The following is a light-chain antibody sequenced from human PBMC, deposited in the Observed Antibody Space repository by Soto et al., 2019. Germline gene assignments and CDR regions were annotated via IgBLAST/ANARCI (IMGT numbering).Light chain of an antibody. J-gene: IGKJ1*01. CDR1: QGISGW. CDR2: DAS. Sequence: DIQMTQSPSTLSASVGDRVTITCRASQGISGWLAWYQQKAGKAPKLLIFDASSLKSGVPSRFSGSGSGTEFTLTINSLQPDDFATYYCQQYDSFSPAFGQGTKV. CDR3: QQYDSFSPA. V-gene: IGKV1-5*01.